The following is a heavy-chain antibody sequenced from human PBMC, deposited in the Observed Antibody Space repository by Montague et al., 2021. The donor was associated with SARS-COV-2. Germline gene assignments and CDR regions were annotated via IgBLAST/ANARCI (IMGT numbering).Heavy chain of an antibody. CDR1: GGSISSYY. J-gene: IGHJ6*02. CDR2: IYYSGST. D-gene: IGHD3-3*01. CDR3: ARHFPETIFGVVINPGGMDV. V-gene: IGHV4-59*08. Sequence: SETLSLTCTVSGGSISSYYWSWIRQSPGKGLEWIGYIYYSGSTNYNPSLKSRVTISVDTSKNQFSLKLSSVTAADTAVYYCARHFPETIFGVVINPGGMDVWGQGTTVTVSS.